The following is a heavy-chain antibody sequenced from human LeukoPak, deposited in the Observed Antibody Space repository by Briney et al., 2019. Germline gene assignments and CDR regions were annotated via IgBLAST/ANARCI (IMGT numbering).Heavy chain of an antibody. CDR2: IYPGDSDT. J-gene: IGHJ6*02. CDR3: ARLDPLPHYYYYGMDV. V-gene: IGHV5-51*01. Sequence: PGGSLRLSCAASGFTFSSYWMSWVRQAPGKGLEWMGIIYPGDSDTRYSPSFQGQVTISADKSISTAYLQWSSLKASDTAMYYCARLDPLPHYYYYGMDVWGQGTTVTVSS. CDR1: GFTFSSYW.